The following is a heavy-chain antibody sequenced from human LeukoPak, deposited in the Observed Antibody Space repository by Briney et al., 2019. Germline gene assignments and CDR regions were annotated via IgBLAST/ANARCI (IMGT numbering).Heavy chain of an antibody. CDR3: ARGSSVLNYFDS. CDR1: GASTRSYY. Sequence: SETLSLTCTVSGASTRSYYWSWIRQPPGKGMEWVGYIYYSGSTNYSPSLQTPLTISVDTSKNQFSLKLSSVTAADTAVYYCARGSSVLNYFDSWGQGTLVTLSS. V-gene: IGHV4-59*01. CDR2: IYYSGST. J-gene: IGHJ4*02. D-gene: IGHD6-6*01.